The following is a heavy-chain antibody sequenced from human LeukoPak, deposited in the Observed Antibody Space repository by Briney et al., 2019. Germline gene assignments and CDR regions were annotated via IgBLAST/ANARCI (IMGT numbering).Heavy chain of an antibody. D-gene: IGHD5-12*01. CDR2: IIASSGST. CDR1: GFTFSGYA. Sequence: GESLRLSCAASGFTFSGYAMYWVRQAPGKGLEWVSVIIASSGSTFYADSVKGRFTISRDNSKNTLYLQMNSLRDEDTAVYYCAKGGYDYVEIGYFDFWGQGTLVTVSS. V-gene: IGHV3-23*01. J-gene: IGHJ4*02. CDR3: AKGGYDYVEIGYFDF.